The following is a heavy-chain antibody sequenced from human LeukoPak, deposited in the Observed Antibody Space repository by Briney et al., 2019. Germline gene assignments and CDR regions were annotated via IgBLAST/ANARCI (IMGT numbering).Heavy chain of an antibody. CDR1: GGSIGSYY. CDR2: IYYSGST. V-gene: IGHV4-59*01. J-gene: IGHJ3*02. D-gene: IGHD2-15*01. CDR3: ARGSYCSGGSCYSYAFDI. Sequence: SETLSLTCTVSGGSIGSYYRSWIRQPPGKGLEWIGYIYYSGSTNYNPSLKSRVTISVDTSKNQFSLKLSSVTAADTAVYYCARGSYCSGGSCYSYAFDIWGQGTMVTVSS.